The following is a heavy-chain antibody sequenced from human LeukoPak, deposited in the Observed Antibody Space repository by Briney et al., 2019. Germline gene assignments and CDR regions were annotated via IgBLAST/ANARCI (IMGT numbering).Heavy chain of an antibody. CDR3: ARARAITGTTSFDY. D-gene: IGHD1-7*01. V-gene: IGHV3-11*06. CDR1: GFTFTDYY. CDR2: ISGGSGYT. Sequence: PVGSLRLSCAASGFTFTDYYTTWIRHTPGKGVECVSCISGGSGYTNYADSVKGRFTISRDNAKNSLYLQMNSLRAEDTAVYYCARARAITGTTSFDYWGQGTLVTVSS. J-gene: IGHJ4*02.